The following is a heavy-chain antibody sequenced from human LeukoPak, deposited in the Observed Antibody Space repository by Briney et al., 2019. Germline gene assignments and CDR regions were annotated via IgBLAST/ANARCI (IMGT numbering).Heavy chain of an antibody. Sequence: SETLSLTCTVSGGSISSGDYYWSWIRQPPGTGLEWIGYIYYSGSTYYNPSLKSRVTISVDTSKNQFSLKLSSVTAADTAVYYCARVLHRNFDYWGQGTLVTVSS. V-gene: IGHV4-30-4*01. CDR3: ARVLHRNFDY. CDR1: GGSISSGDYY. J-gene: IGHJ4*02. CDR2: IYYSGST.